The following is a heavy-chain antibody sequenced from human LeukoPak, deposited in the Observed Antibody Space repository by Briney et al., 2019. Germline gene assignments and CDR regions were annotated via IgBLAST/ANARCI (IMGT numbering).Heavy chain of an antibody. CDR2: ISYDGSNK. J-gene: IGHJ4*02. CDR1: GFTFSSYG. V-gene: IGHV3-30*18. D-gene: IGHD3-3*01. CDR3: AKTRHAYYDFWSGFSNWYYFDY. Sequence: PGGSLRLSCAASGFTFSSYGTHWVRQALGKGLEWVAVISYDGSNKYYADSVKGRFTISRDNSKNTLYLQMNSLRAEDTAVYYCAKTRHAYYDFWSGFSNWYYFDYWGQGTLVTVSS.